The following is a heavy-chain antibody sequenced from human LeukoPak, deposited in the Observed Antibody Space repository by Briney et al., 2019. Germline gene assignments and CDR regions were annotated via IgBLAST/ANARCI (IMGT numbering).Heavy chain of an antibody. CDR2: IYYSGST. V-gene: IGHV4-61*01. D-gene: IGHD3-22*01. CDR1: GGSVSSGSYY. J-gene: IGHJ4*02. Sequence: SETLSLTCTVSGGSVSSGSYYWSWIRQPPGKGLEWIGYIYYSGSTNYNPSLKSRVTISVDTSKNQFSLKLSSVTAADTAVYFCASQYYYDSSGQYSSVDYWGQGTLVTVSS. CDR3: ASQYYYDSSGQYSSVDY.